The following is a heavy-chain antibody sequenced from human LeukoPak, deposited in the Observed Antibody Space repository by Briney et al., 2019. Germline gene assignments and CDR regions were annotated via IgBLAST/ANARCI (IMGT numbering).Heavy chain of an antibody. Sequence: SETLSLTCTVSGGSISSSTYYWGWIRQPPGQGLEWIGSIYYSGSTYSNPSLKSRVTISVDTSKNQFSLKLSSVTAADTAVYYCAIQPTQPWFHMSGWGQGLLVTVSS. J-gene: IGHJ4*02. CDR1: GGSISSSTYY. V-gene: IGHV4-39*01. CDR2: IYYSGST. CDR3: AIQPTQPWFHMSG. D-gene: IGHD5-18*01.